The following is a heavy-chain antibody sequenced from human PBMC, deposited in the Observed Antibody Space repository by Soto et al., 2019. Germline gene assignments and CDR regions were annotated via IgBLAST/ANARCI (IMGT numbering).Heavy chain of an antibody. J-gene: IGHJ4*02. Sequence: GGSLRLSCAASGFTLSSYSMNWVRQAPGKGLEWVSSISSSSSYIYYADSVKGRFTISRDNAKNSLYLQMNSLRAEDTAVYYCARVRAATMKYYYDYWGQGTLVTVPS. CDR1: GFTLSSYS. D-gene: IGHD2-15*01. CDR3: ARVRAATMKYYYDY. V-gene: IGHV3-21*01. CDR2: ISSSSSYI.